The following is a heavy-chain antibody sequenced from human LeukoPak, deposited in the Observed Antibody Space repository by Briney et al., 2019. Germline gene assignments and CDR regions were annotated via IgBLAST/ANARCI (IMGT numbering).Heavy chain of an antibody. CDR1: GFTFSSYA. CDR3: ARDLPSSGYWYRDAFDI. D-gene: IGHD3-22*01. Sequence: GSLRLSCAASGFTFSSYAMHWVRQAPGKGLEWVGHAKQDGSETYYVDSVKGRFTVSRDNVKNSLFLQMNSLRVEDTAMYYCARDLPSSGYWYRDAFDIWGQGTMVTVSS. J-gene: IGHJ3*02. V-gene: IGHV3-7*01. CDR2: AKQDGSET.